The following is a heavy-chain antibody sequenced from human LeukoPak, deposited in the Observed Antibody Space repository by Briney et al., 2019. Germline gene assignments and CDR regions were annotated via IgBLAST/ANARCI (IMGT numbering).Heavy chain of an antibody. D-gene: IGHD5-12*01. Sequence: PGGSLRLSCAGSGFSFNTSWMGWVRQVPGKGLQWVANIKQDGSEKYYVDSVKGRFTISRDNPEKSLYLQMSSLRVEDTAVYYCARSQWLRFDAFDLWGQGTMVTVSS. CDR2: IKQDGSEK. CDR3: ARSQWLRFDAFDL. V-gene: IGHV3-7*04. CDR1: GFSFNTSW. J-gene: IGHJ3*01.